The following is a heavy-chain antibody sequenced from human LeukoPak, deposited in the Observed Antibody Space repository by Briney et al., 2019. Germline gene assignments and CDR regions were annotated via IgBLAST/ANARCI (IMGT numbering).Heavy chain of an antibody. CDR2: INPNSGGT. Sequence: GASVKVSCKASGYTFTGYYMHWVRQAPGQGLEWMEWINPNSGGTNYAQKFQGRVTMTRDTSISTAYMELSRLRSDDTAVYYCARDPAVKYYFDYWGQGTLVTVSS. CDR3: ARDPAVKYYFDY. CDR1: GYTFTGYY. J-gene: IGHJ4*02. V-gene: IGHV1-2*02.